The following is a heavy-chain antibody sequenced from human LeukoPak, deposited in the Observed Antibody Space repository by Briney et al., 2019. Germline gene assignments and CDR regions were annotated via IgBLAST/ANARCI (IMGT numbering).Heavy chain of an antibody. J-gene: IGHJ5*02. CDR3: ATALGGTTNWNH. D-gene: IGHD1-1*01. Sequence: KDGESLKISCKGSGYNFINYWIGWVRQTPGKGLEWTGIISLSNSDTRYSPSFQGQVTISADKSIGTAYMEWTSLKASDTAMYYCATALGGTTNWNHWGQGTLVTVSS. CDR2: ISLSNSDT. CDR1: GYNFINYW. V-gene: IGHV5-51*01.